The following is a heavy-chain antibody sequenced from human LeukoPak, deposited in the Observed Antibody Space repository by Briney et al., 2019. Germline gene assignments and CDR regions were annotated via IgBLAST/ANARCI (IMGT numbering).Heavy chain of an antibody. CDR2: IYYSGST. V-gene: IGHV4-59*01. CDR1: GGSISSYY. J-gene: IGHJ6*03. CDR3: ARVEEGYGSGRRENYYYYYIDV. D-gene: IGHD3-10*01. Sequence: SETLSLTCTVSGGSISSYYWTWIRQPPGKGLEWIGYIYYSGSTNYNPSLKSRVTISVDTSKNQFSLKLSSVTAADTAVYYCARVEEGYGSGRRENYYYYYIDVWGKGTTVTISS.